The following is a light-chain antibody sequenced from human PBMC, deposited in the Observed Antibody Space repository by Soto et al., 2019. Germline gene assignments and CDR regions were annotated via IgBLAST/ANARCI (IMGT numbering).Light chain of an antibody. V-gene: IGKV1-8*01. CDR1: QGISSY. CDR2: AAS. J-gene: IGKJ1*01. CDR3: LQDHDYPWT. Sequence: AIRMTQSPSTLSASTGDRVTITCRASQGISSYLAWYQQKPGKAPKLLIYAASTLQSGVPSRFSGSGSGTQFTLTINNLQPEDSATYFCLQDHDYPWTFGHGTKVDI.